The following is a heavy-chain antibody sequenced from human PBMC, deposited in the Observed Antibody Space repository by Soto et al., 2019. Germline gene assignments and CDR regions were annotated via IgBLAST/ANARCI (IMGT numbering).Heavy chain of an antibody. D-gene: IGHD5-12*01. J-gene: IGHJ6*02. Sequence: PGGSLRLSCAASGFTFSSYEMNWVRQAPGKGLEWVSYISSSGSTIYYADSVKGRFTISRDNAKNSLYLQMNSLRAEDTAVYYCARVVKISYYYYYGMDVWGQGTTVTVSS. CDR2: ISSSGSTI. V-gene: IGHV3-48*03. CDR1: GFTFSSYE. CDR3: ARVVKISYYYYYGMDV.